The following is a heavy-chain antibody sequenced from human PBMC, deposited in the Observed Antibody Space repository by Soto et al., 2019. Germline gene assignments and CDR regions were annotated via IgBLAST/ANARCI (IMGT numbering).Heavy chain of an antibody. CDR3: AGLPKRPAEYCSSPTCYNWFDP. D-gene: IGHD2-2*01. CDR1: GGSISSWSYY. Sequence: PSETLSLTCTVSGGSISSWSYYWGWIRQPPGKGLEWIGIVYHTGTAYYNPSLKSRVVISADTSKNQFSLMVTSVTAADTAVYYCAGLPKRPAEYCSSPTCYNWFDPWGQGAVVTVSS. V-gene: IGHV4-39*01. J-gene: IGHJ5*02. CDR2: VYHTGTA.